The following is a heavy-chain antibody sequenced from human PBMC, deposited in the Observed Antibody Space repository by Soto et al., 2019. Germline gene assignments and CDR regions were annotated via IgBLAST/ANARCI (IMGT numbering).Heavy chain of an antibody. CDR3: TRGTELVYCTSTSCPGMDV. CDR1: GFTFSSHR. Sequence: GGALRLSCAASGFTFSSHRMSWVRQAPGKGLEWVANIKQDGSEKFYVDSVKGRFTISRDNAKNSLYLQMSSLRAEDTAVYYCTRGTELVYCTSTSCPGMDVWGQGTTVTVSS. D-gene: IGHD2-2*01. J-gene: IGHJ6*02. CDR2: IKQDGSEK. V-gene: IGHV3-7*03.